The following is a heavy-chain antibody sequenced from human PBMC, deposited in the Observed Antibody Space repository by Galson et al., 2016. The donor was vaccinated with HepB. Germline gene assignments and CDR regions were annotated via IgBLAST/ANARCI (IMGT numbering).Heavy chain of an antibody. D-gene: IGHD3-3*01. J-gene: IGHJ4*02. CDR2: IYPAGSDT. CDR3: ARAYYDFWSDRTHQDCFDH. Sequence: QSGAEVKKPGESLKISCKGSGYSFTSYWIGWVRQMPGKGLEWMGIIYPAGSDTRYSPSFQGQVTISADKSISSAYLQWSSLKASDSAMYYCARAYYDFWSDRTHQDCFDHWGQGTLVTVSS. V-gene: IGHV5-51*01. CDR1: GYSFTSYW.